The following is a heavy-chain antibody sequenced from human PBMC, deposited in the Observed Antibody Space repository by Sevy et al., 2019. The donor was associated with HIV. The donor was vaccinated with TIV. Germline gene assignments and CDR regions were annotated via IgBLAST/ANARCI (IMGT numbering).Heavy chain of an antibody. D-gene: IGHD3-9*01. CDR3: ARDLYDILTGYSHFLAY. V-gene: IGHV1-2*02. J-gene: IGHJ4*02. CDR2: INPNSGGT. CDR1: GYTFTGYY. Sequence: ASVKVSCKASGYTFTGYYMHWVRQAPGQGLEWMGWINPNSGGTNYAQKFQGRVTITRDTSISTAYMELSRLRSDDTAVYYCARDLYDILTGYSHFLAYWGQGTLVTVSS.